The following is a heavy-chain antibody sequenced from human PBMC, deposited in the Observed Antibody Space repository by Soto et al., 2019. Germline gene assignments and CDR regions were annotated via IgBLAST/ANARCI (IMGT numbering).Heavy chain of an antibody. J-gene: IGHJ3*02. CDR1: GGTFSSYA. V-gene: IGHV1-69*06. CDR2: IIPIFGTA. CDR3: ARVLYEGGGAAFDI. D-gene: IGHD2-21*01. Sequence: SVKVSCKASGGTFSSYAISWVRQAPGQGLEWMGGIIPIFGTANYAQKFQGRVTITADKSTSTAYMELSSLRSEDTAVYYCARVLYEGGGAAFDIWGQGTMVTV.